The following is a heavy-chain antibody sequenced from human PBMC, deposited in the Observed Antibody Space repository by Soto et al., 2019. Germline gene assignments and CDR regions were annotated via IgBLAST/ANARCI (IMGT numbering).Heavy chain of an antibody. CDR2: IYHSGST. Sequence: SETLSLTCAVSGGSISSSNWWSWVRQPPGKGLEWIGEIYHSGSTNYNPSLKSRVTISVDKSKNQFSLKLSSVTAADTAVYYCARSDTYDFWSGYYRGEDYFDYWGQGTLVTSPQ. CDR1: GGSISSSNW. V-gene: IGHV4-4*02. D-gene: IGHD3-3*01. J-gene: IGHJ4*02. CDR3: ARSDTYDFWSGYYRGEDYFDY.